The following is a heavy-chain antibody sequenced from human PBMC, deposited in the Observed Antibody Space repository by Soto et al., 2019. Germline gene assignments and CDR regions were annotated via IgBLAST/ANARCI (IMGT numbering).Heavy chain of an antibody. CDR3: ASWLGIAVAG. CDR1: GGSFSGYY. CDR2: INHSGST. J-gene: IGHJ4*02. V-gene: IGHV4-34*01. Sequence: QVQLQQWGAGLLKPSETLSLTCAVYGGSFSGYYWSWIRQPPGKGLEWIGEINHSGSTNYNPSLKSRVTISVDTSKNQFSLKLSSVTAADTAVYYCASWLGIAVAGWGQGTLVTVSS. D-gene: IGHD6-19*01.